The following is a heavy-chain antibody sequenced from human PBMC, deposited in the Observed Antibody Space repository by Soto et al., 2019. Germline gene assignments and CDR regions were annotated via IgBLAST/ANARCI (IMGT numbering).Heavy chain of an antibody. CDR3: ARDIGDIVVVVAATRPMDV. Sequence: GASVKVSCKASGGTFSSYAIIWVRQAPGQGLEWMGGIIPIFGTANYAQKFQGRVTITADESTSTAYMELSSLRSEDTAVYYCARDIGDIVVVVAATRPMDVWGQGTTVTVSS. D-gene: IGHD2-15*01. CDR1: GGTFSSYA. J-gene: IGHJ6*02. V-gene: IGHV1-69*13. CDR2: IIPIFGTA.